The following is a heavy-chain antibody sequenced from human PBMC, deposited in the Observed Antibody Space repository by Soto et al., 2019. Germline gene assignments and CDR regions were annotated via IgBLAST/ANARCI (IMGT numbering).Heavy chain of an antibody. Sequence: SVKVSCKASGGTFSSYAISWVRQAPGQGLEWMGGIIPIFGTANYAQKFQGRVTITADESTSTAYMELSSLRSEDTAVYYCARSTDSSSSLYYYYGMDVWGQGTTVTAP. CDR3: ARSTDSSSSLYYYYGMDV. D-gene: IGHD6-6*01. CDR1: GGTFSSYA. V-gene: IGHV1-69*13. CDR2: IIPIFGTA. J-gene: IGHJ6*02.